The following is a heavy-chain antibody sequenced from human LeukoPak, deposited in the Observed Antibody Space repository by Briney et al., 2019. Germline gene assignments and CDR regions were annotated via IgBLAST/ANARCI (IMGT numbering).Heavy chain of an antibody. Sequence: GGSLRLSCAASGFTFSSYAMHWVRQAPGKGLEWVAVISYDGSNKYYADSVKGRVTVSRDNAKNSLFLQMNSLRAEDTAVYYCARVASGSQLGDALDIWGQGTMVTVSS. CDR3: ARVASGSQLGDALDI. CDR1: GFTFSSYA. D-gene: IGHD3-22*01. J-gene: IGHJ3*02. CDR2: ISYDGSNK. V-gene: IGHV3-30-3*01.